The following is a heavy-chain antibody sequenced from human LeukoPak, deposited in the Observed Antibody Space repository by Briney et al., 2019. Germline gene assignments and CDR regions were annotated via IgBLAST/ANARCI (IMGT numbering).Heavy chain of an antibody. J-gene: IGHJ6*03. D-gene: IGHD2-15*01. Sequence: SETLSLTCTVSGGSISSGSYYWSWIRQPPGKGLEWIGSIYYSGSTYYNPSLKSRVTISVDTSKNQFSLKLSSVTAADTAVYYCARDRGGSCYSCVYYYYYMDVWGKGTTVTVSS. V-gene: IGHV4-39*07. CDR3: ARDRGGSCYSCVYYYYYMDV. CDR1: GGSISSGSYY. CDR2: IYYSGST.